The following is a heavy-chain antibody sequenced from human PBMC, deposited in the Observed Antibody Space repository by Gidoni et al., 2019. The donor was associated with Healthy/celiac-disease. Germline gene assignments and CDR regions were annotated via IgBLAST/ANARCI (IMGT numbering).Heavy chain of an antibody. D-gene: IGHD3-22*01. Sequence: QVQLVQSGAEVKKPGSSVKVSCKASGGTFSSYTISWVRQAPGQGLEWMGRIIPILGIANYAQKFQGRVTITADKSTSTAYMELSSLRSEDTAVYYCARDRGDYYDSSGFQRYFDLWGRGTLVTVSS. J-gene: IGHJ2*01. V-gene: IGHV1-69*08. CDR3: ARDRGDYYDSSGFQRYFDL. CDR2: IIPILGIA. CDR1: GGTFSSYT.